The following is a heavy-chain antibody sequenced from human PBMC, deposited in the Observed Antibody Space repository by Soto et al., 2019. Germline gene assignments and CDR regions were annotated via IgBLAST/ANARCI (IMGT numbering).Heavy chain of an antibody. D-gene: IGHD3-10*01. Sequence: ASVKVSCKASGYTFTNFGISWVRQAPGQGLEWMGWINVYNGNTNYAQKLQGRVTMTTDTSTSTAYLDLRSLRSDDTAVYFCARDTSRGEYDYWGQGTLVTVSS. CDR1: GYTFTNFG. CDR3: ARDTSRGEYDY. V-gene: IGHV1-18*01. CDR2: INVYNGNT. J-gene: IGHJ4*02.